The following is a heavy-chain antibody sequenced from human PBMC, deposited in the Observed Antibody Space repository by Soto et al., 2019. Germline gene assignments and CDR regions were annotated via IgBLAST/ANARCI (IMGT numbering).Heavy chain of an antibody. D-gene: IGHD5-18*01. CDR3: AREIQLDVASQSDS. CDR1: GASITGTTYY. J-gene: IGHJ4*02. Sequence: QLQLRESGPGLVKPSETLSLTCSVSGASITGTTYYWGWIRQPPGKGLEWIGSIYHSGNAYYKASLKSRLXXSVDTSQNQFSRRLTSVTAADTAVYSGAREIQLDVASQSDSWGQGILVTVSS. V-gene: IGHV4-39*02. CDR2: IYHSGNA.